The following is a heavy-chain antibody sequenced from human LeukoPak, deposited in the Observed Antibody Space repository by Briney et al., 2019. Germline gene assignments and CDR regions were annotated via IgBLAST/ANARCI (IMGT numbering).Heavy chain of an antibody. J-gene: IGHJ5*02. CDR1: GFSLSTSGMC. D-gene: IGHD3-22*01. Sequence: SGPTLVNPTQTLTLTCTFSGFSLSTSGMCVSWIRQPPGKALEWLAPIDWDDDKYYSTSLKTRPTISKDTSKNQVVLTMTNMDPVDTATYYCARIRLGYYYDSSGFDPWGQGTLVTVSS. CDR2: IDWDDDK. CDR3: ARIRLGYYYDSSGFDP. V-gene: IGHV2-70*01.